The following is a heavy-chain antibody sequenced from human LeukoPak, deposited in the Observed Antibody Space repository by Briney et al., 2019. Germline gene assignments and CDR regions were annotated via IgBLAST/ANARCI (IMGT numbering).Heavy chain of an antibody. J-gene: IGHJ4*02. Sequence: PGGSLRLSCAASGFTFSSYAMSWVRQAPGKGLEWVSAISGSGGSTHYADSVKGRFTISRDNSKNTLYLQMNSLRAEDTAVYYCDSYYYDSSGYYYDYWGQGTLVTVSS. CDR2: ISGSGGST. CDR3: DSYYYDSSGYYYDY. V-gene: IGHV3-23*01. CDR1: GFTFSSYA. D-gene: IGHD3-22*01.